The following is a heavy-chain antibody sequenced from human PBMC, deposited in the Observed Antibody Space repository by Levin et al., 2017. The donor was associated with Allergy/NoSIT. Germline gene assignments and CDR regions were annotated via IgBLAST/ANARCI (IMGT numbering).Heavy chain of an antibody. Sequence: GGSLRLSCAGSGFTFSSYAMSWVRQAPGKGLEWVSLISGSAGTTYCADSVKGRFTISRDNSKNTLYLQMNSLRAEDTAVYYCAKGDSVYIWGKYRYVDYWGQGTLVTVSS. CDR3: AKGDSVYIWGKYRYVDY. J-gene: IGHJ4*02. V-gene: IGHV3-23*01. CDR1: GFTFSSYA. CDR2: ISGSAGTT. D-gene: IGHD3-16*02.